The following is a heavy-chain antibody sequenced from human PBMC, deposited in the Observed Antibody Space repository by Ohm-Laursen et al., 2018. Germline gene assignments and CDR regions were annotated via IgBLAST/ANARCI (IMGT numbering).Heavy chain of an antibody. D-gene: IGHD4-23*01. J-gene: IGHJ4*02. CDR1: GFTFSSYA. CDR3: AKVYGGNTRFDY. V-gene: IGHV3-23*01. CDR2: ISGSGERT. Sequence: SLRLSCAASGFTFSSYAMSWVRQAPGRGLEWVSAISGSGERTYYADPVKGRFTISRDNSKNTLYLQMNSLRAEDTAVYYCAKVYGGNTRFDYWGQGTQVTVSS.